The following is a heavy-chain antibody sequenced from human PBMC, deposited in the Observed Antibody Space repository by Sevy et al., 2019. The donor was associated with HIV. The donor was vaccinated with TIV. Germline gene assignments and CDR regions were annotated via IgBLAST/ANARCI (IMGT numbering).Heavy chain of an antibody. CDR3: ARDPHSVPHWGSFDS. J-gene: IGHJ4*02. Sequence: GSLRLSCEASGFTFTRYAFHWVRQAPGKGLEWVAVVSKEGTNKYYADSVKGRFTISRDNSRNTQYLQMQSLRADDTAVYFCARDPHSVPHWGSFDSWGQGTLVTVSS. D-gene: IGHD3-16*01. CDR2: VSKEGTNK. V-gene: IGHV3-30-3*01. CDR1: GFTFTRYA.